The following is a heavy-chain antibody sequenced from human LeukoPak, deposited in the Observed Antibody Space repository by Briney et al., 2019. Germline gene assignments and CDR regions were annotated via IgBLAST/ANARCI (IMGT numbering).Heavy chain of an antibody. V-gene: IGHV1-18*01. CDR3: ARAMSSGYEFDY. CDR1: GYTFTSYG. D-gene: IGHD3-22*01. CDR2: ISAYNGNT. J-gene: IGHJ4*02. Sequence: ASVKVSCKASGYTFTSYGISWVRPAPGQGLVWMGWISAYNGNTNYAQKLQGRVTMTTDTSTSTAYMELRSLRADDTAVYYCARAMSSGYEFDYWGQGTLVTVSS.